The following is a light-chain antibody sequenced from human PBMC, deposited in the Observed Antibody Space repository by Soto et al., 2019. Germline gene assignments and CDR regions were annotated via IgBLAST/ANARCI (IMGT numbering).Light chain of an antibody. CDR1: QTVSSS. CDR3: QQYNSYS. CDR2: GAS. Sequence: EIVLTQSPATLSLSPGERATLSCRASQTVSSSLAWYQQKPGQAPRLLIYGASSRATGIPDRFSGSGSGTEFTLTISSLQPDDFATYYCQQYNSYSFGQGTKVDIK. V-gene: IGKV3-11*01. J-gene: IGKJ1*01.